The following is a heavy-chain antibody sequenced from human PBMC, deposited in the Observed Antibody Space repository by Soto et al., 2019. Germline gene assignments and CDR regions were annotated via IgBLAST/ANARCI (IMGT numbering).Heavy chain of an antibody. D-gene: IGHD3-22*01. CDR1: GFTFSDYY. V-gene: IGHV3-11*06. Sequence: GSLRLSCAASGFTFSDYYMSWIRQAPGKGLEWVSYISSSSSYTNYADSVKGRFTISRDNAKNSLYLQMNSLRAEDTAVYYCARRVYYYDSSGYYYGHYYGMDVWGQGTTVTVSS. J-gene: IGHJ6*02. CDR3: ARRVYYYDSSGYYYGHYYGMDV. CDR2: ISSSSSYT.